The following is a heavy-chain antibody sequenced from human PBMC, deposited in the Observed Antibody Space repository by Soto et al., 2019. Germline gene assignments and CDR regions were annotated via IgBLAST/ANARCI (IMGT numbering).Heavy chain of an antibody. J-gene: IGHJ6*02. Sequence: GGSLRLSCAASGFIVSSTYMTWVRQAPGKGLEWVSVIYGGVTTSYADSVKGRFTISRDNSKNTLYLQMNSLRAEDTAVYYCATFVFFVGTPGWETPMDVWGQGTTVTVSS. CDR2: IYGGVTT. D-gene: IGHD6-19*01. CDR3: ATFVFFVGTPGWETPMDV. V-gene: IGHV3-53*01. CDR1: GFIVSSTY.